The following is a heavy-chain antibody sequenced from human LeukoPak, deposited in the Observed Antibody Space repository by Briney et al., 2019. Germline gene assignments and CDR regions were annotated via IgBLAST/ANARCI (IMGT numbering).Heavy chain of an antibody. V-gene: IGHV3-48*03. D-gene: IGHD1-26*01. Sequence: GGSLRLSCAASGFTFSSYETNWVRQAPGKGLEWVSYISSSGSTIYYADSVKGRFTISRDNAKNSLYLQMNSLRAEGTAVYYCAIVGRLVGHYFDYWGQGTLVTVSS. CDR2: ISSSGSTI. CDR1: GFTFSSYE. J-gene: IGHJ4*02. CDR3: AIVGRLVGHYFDY.